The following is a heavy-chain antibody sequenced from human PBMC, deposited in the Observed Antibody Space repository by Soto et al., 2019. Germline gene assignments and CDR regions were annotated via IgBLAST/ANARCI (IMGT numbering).Heavy chain of an antibody. CDR1: GFTFSSYA. J-gene: IGHJ4*02. CDR3: AKDSLKYQRLLFYYFDS. CDR2: ISGSGGST. Sequence: EVQLLESGGGLVQPGGSLRLSCAASGFTFSSYAMSWVRQAPGKGLEWVSAISGSGGSTYYADSVKGRFTISRDNSKNTLYMQMNSLRAEDTAVYYCAKDSLKYQRLLFYYFDSWGQGTLVTVSS. V-gene: IGHV3-23*01. D-gene: IGHD2-2*01.